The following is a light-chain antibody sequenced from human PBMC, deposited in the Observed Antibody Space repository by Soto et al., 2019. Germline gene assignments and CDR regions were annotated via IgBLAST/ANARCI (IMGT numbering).Light chain of an antibody. V-gene: IGLV2-14*01. CDR1: SSDDGGYNY. CDR2: DVS. Sequence: QSALTQPASVSGSPGQSITISCTGTSSDDGGYNYVSWYQQHPGKAPKLMIYDVSNRPSGVSNRFPGSKSGNTASLTISGLLAEDEADYYCSSYTSSSTLVVFGGGTKLTVL. J-gene: IGLJ2*01. CDR3: SSYTSSSTLVV.